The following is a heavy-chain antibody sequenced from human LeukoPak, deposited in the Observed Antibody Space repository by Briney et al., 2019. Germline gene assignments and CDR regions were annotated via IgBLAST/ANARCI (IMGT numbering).Heavy chain of an antibody. V-gene: IGHV1-2*02. CDR2: INPNSGGT. CDR3: ATLSGYSSGWYEYYFDY. D-gene: IGHD6-19*01. CDR1: GYTFTGYY. Sequence: ASVKVSCKASGYTFTGYYMHWVRQAPVQGLEWMGWINPNSGGTNYAQKFQGRVTMTRDTSISTAYMELSRLRSDDTAVYYCATLSGYSSGWYEYYFDYWGQGTLVTVSS. J-gene: IGHJ4*02.